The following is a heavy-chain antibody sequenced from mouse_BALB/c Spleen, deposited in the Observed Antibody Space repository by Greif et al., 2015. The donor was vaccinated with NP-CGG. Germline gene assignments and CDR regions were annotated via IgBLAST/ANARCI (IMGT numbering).Heavy chain of an antibody. CDR2: INPSTGYT. Sequence: QVQLQQSGAELAKPGASVKMSCKASGYTFTSYWMHWVKQRPGQGLEWIGYINPSTGYTEYNQKFKDKTTLTADKSSSTAYMQLSSLTSEASSVYYCASRVFITTVVADYWGQGTTLTVSS. CDR3: ASRVFITTVVADY. D-gene: IGHD1-1*01. V-gene: IGHV1-7*01. CDR1: GYTFTSYW. J-gene: IGHJ2*01.